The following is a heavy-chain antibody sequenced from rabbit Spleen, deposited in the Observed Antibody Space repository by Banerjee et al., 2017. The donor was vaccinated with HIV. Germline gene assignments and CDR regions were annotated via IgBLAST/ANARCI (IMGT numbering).Heavy chain of an antibody. CDR2: IYTGGSGST. V-gene: IGHV1S40*01. Sequence: QSLEESGGGLVQPEGSLTLTCTASGFSFSSSYYMCWVRQAPGKGLEWIGCIYTGGSGSTAYASWAKGRFTVSKTSSTTVTLQLNSLTAADTATYFCARGYTYSYVGIAYVTDYFNLWGPGTLVTVS. CDR3: ARGYTYSYVGIAYVTDYFNL. J-gene: IGHJ4*01. CDR1: GFSFSSSYY. D-gene: IGHD6-1*01.